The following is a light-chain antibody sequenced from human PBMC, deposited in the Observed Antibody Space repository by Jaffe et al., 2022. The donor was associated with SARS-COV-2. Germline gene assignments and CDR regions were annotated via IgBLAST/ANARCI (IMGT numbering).Light chain of an antibody. Sequence: QSVLTQPPSVSGAPGQRVTISCTGSSTNIGADYDVNWYQHLPGTAPKLLIYGNSNRPSGVPDRFSGSKSGTSASLAITGLQAEDESDYYCQSFDSSLSGPWVFGGGTKLTVL. V-gene: IGLV1-40*01. CDR2: GNS. CDR3: QSFDSSLSGPWV. CDR1: STNIGADYD. J-gene: IGLJ3*02.